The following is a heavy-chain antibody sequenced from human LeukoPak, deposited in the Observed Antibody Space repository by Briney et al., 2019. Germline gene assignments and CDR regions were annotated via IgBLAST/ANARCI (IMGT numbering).Heavy chain of an antibody. V-gene: IGHV4-59*01. CDR1: GGSISSYY. J-gene: IGHJ6*03. CDR2: IYYSGST. Sequence: SETLSLTCTVSGGSISSYYWSWIRQPPGKGLEWIGYIYYSGSTNYNPSLKSRVTISVDTSKNQFSLKLSSVTAADTAVYYCARDKKLRFPPAYYMDVWGKGTTVTVSS. D-gene: IGHD3-3*01. CDR3: ARDKKLRFPPAYYMDV.